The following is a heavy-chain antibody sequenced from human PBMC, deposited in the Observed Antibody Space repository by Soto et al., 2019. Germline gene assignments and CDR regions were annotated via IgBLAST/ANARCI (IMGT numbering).Heavy chain of an antibody. CDR1: GYTFTGYY. CDR2: INPNSGGT. V-gene: IGHV1-2*04. CDR3: ARDIYYGSGSYLHGMDV. D-gene: IGHD3-10*01. Sequence: ASVKVSFKASGYTFTGYYMHWVRQAPGQGLEWMGWINPNSGGTNYAQKFQGWVTMTRDTSISTAYMELSRLRSDDTAVYYCARDIYYGSGSYLHGMDVWGQGTTVTVSS. J-gene: IGHJ6*02.